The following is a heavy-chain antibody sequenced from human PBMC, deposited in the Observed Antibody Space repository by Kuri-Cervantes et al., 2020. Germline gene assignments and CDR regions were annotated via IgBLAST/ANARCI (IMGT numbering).Heavy chain of an antibody. V-gene: IGHV3-30*04. J-gene: IGHJ4*02. CDR2: ISYDGSNK. CDR3: ARDGHFWHSSWYYYNPALDY. Sequence: GESLKISCAASGFTFSSYAMHWVRQAPGKGLEWVAVISYDGSNKYYADSVKGRFTISRDNSKNTLYLQMNSLRAEDTAVYYCARDGHFWHSSWYYYNPALDYWGQGTLVTDSS. D-gene: IGHD6-13*01. CDR1: GFTFSSYA.